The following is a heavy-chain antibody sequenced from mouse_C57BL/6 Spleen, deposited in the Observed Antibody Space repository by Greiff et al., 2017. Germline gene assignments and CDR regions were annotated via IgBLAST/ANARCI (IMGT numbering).Heavy chain of an antibody. CDR2: IYPGGGYT. CDR3: ARLGTGYFDY. Sequence: QVQLKQSGAELVRPGTSVKMSCKASGYTFTNYWIGWAKQRPGHGLEWIGDIYPGGGYTNYNEKFKGKATLTADKSSSTAYMQFSSLTSEDSAIYYCARLGTGYFDYWGQGTTLTVSS. CDR1: GYTFTNYW. D-gene: IGHD3-3*01. J-gene: IGHJ2*01. V-gene: IGHV1-63*01.